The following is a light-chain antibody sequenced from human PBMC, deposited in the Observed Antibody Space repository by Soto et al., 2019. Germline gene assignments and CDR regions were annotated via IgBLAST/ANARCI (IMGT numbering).Light chain of an antibody. Sequence: QSALTQPPSASGSPGQPVTISCTGTSSDVGGYNYVSWYQQHPGKAPKLMIYEVSKRPSGVPDRFSGSKSGNTASLTVSGLQAEDEADYYCSSYAGSNNPYVFGTGTKVTVL. CDR2: EVS. CDR3: SSYAGSNNPYV. V-gene: IGLV2-8*01. CDR1: SSDVGGYNY. J-gene: IGLJ1*01.